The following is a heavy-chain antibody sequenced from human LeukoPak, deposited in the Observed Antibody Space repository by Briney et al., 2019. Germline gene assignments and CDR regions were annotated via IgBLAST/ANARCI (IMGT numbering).Heavy chain of an antibody. D-gene: IGHD3-22*01. V-gene: IGHV3-48*04. Sequence: GGSLRLSCAASGFTFSSYSMNWVRQAPGKGLEWVSYISSSGSTIYYADSVKGRFTISRDNAKNSLYLQMNSLRAEDTAVYYCAVVTYYYDSSGYHHEYFDYWGQGTLVTVSS. CDR1: GFTFSSYS. J-gene: IGHJ4*02. CDR2: ISSSGSTI. CDR3: AVVTYYYDSSGYHHEYFDY.